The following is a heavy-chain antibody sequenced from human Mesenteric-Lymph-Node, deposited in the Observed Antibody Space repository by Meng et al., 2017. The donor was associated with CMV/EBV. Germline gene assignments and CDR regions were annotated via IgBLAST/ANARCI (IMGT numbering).Heavy chain of an antibody. V-gene: IGHV4-61*01. CDR2: MYYSGST. D-gene: IGHD6-19*01. CDR3: ARTFSSTYYFDY. Sequence: SETLSLTCTVSGGSVNSDSDYWSWIRQPPGKGLEWIGYMYYSGSTSYNPSLKGRVTISGDTSKNQFSLKVKSVTAADTAVYYCARTFSSTYYFDYWGQGTLVTVSS. J-gene: IGHJ4*02. CDR1: GGSVNSDSDY.